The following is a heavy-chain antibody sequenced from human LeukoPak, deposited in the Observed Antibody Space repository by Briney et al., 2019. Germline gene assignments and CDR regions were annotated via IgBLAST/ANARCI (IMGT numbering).Heavy chain of an antibody. J-gene: IGHJ4*02. V-gene: IGHV3-23*01. CDR2: IGGRGDNT. CDR1: GFTFSSYA. D-gene: IGHD1-1*01. Sequence: GGSLRLSCAASGFTFSSYAMTWVRQAPGKGLEWVSAIGGRGDNTYYADSVKGRFTISRDNSKNTLYLQMNSLRAEDTAVYYCAKGGTAWNEEGFDYFDYWGQGTLVTVSS. CDR3: AKGGTAWNEEGFDYFDY.